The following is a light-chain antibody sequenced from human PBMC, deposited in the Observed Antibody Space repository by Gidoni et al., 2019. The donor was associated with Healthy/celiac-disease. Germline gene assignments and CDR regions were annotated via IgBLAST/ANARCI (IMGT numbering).Light chain of an antibody. J-gene: IGKJ5*01. CDR1: QTISNY. V-gene: IGKV1-39*01. CDR2: AAS. CDR3: QQSYSTPHT. Sequence: DIQMTQSPSSLSASVGDRVTTTCRASQTISNYLNWYQQKPGKVPKLLIYAASTLQSGVPSRFSGSGSGTEFTLTISSLQPEDFATFHCQQSYSTPHTFGQGTRLEIK.